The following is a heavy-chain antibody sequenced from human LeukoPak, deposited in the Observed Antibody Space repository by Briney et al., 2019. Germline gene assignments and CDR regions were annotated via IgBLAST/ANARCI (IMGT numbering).Heavy chain of an antibody. J-gene: IGHJ4*02. CDR2: IYHSGST. CDR3: ATPEGSIAAAAFDY. Sequence: SETLSLTCAVSGGSISSSNWWSWVRQPPGKGLEWIGEIYHSGSTNYNPSLKSRVTISVDTSKNQFSLKLSSVTAADTAVYYCATPEGSIAAAAFDYWGQGTLVTVSS. D-gene: IGHD6-13*01. CDR1: GGSISSSNW. V-gene: IGHV4-4*02.